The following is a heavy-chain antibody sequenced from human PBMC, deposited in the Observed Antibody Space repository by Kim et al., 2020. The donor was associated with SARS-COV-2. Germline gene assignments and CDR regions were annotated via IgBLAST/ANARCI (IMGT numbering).Heavy chain of an antibody. J-gene: IGHJ4*02. D-gene: IGHD1-26*01. Sequence: ASVKVSCKASGYTFTNYFMHWVRQAPGQGLEWMGIIKPSGGGTTYAQKFQGRVTMTRDTSTSTVYMELSSLRSEDTAVYYCARRRADSAKYFDYWGQGTLVTVSS. CDR1: GYTFTNYF. CDR2: IKPSGGGT. V-gene: IGHV1-46*01. CDR3: ARRRADSAKYFDY.